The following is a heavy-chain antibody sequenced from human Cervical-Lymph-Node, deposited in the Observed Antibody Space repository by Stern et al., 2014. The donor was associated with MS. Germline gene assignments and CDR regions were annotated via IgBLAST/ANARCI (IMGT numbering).Heavy chain of an antibody. J-gene: IGHJ4*02. CDR3: ARVAYDFWSGYYPFDY. D-gene: IGHD3-3*01. CDR2: IYYSGRT. Sequence: QVQLVESGPGLVKPSQTLSLTCTVSGGSISSGGYYWSWIRQHPGKGLEWIGYIYYSGRTYYNPSLTSRVTISVDTSKNQFSLKLSSVTAADTAVYYCARVAYDFWSGYYPFDYWGQGTLVTVSS. V-gene: IGHV4-31*03. CDR1: GGSISSGGYY.